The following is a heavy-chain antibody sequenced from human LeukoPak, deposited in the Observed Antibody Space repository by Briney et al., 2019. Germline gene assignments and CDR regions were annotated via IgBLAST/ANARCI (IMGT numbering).Heavy chain of an antibody. CDR2: TYYRSKWYN. J-gene: IGHJ4*02. D-gene: IGHD5/OR15-5a*01. CDR3: ARRQSVNGIDY. Sequence: SETLSLTCTVSGGSISSYYWNWIRQSPSRGLEWLGRTYYRSKWYNDYAISVKSRITINPDTSKNQFTLQLNSVTPEDTAVYYCARRQSVNGIDYWGQGTLVTVSS. V-gene: IGHV6-1*01. CDR1: GGSISSYY.